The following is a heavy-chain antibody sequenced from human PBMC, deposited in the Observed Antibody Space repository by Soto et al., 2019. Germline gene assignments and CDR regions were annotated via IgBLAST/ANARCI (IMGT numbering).Heavy chain of an antibody. J-gene: IGHJ6*03. V-gene: IGHV3-21*01. CDR3: ARDLKAHTGYMDV. Sequence: PGGSLRLSCAASGFTFSSYSMNWVRQAPGKGLEWVSSISSSSSYIYYADSVKGRFAISRDNAKNSLYLQMNSLRAEDTAVYYCARDLKAHTGYMDVWGKGTTVTVSS. CDR1: GFTFSSYS. CDR2: ISSSSSYI.